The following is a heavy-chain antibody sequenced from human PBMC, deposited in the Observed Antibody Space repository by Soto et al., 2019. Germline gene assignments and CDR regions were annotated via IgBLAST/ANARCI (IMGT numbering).Heavy chain of an antibody. CDR1: GFSLSTSGVG. Sequence: SGPTLVKPTQTLTLTCTFSGFSLSTSGVGVGWIRQPPGKALEWLALIYWDDDKRYSPSLKSRLTITKDTSKNQVVLTMTNMDPVDTATYYCAHSFCTNGVCYSLFDYWGQGTLVTVSS. CDR3: AHSFCTNGVCYSLFDY. V-gene: IGHV2-5*02. CDR2: IYWDDDK. J-gene: IGHJ4*02. D-gene: IGHD2-8*01.